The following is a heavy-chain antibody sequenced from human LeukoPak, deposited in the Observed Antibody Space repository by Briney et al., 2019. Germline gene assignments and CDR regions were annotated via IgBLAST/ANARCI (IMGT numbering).Heavy chain of an antibody. Sequence: PGRSPRLSCAASGFIFSNYAMHWVRQAPGKGLEWVALISSDGSKTYYADSVKGRFSISRDNSKSTLYLQLNSLRAEDTSVYYCARDSTYWYDSGSSGPHYFDDWGQGTLVTVSS. V-gene: IGHV3-30*01. CDR1: GFIFSNYA. J-gene: IGHJ4*02. CDR3: ARDSTYWYDSGSSGPHYFDD. D-gene: IGHD3-10*01. CDR2: ISSDGSKT.